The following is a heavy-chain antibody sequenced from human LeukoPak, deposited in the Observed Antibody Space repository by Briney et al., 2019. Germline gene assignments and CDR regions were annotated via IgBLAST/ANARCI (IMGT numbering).Heavy chain of an antibody. CDR1: GYXFSSYW. J-gene: IGHJ4*02. Sequence: GESLKISCNASGYXFSSYWISWVRQMPGKGLEWMGRIDPTDSYTDYSPSFQGHVTISVDKSITTAYLQWYSLKASDTAMYYCARHDYWGQGTLVTVSS. V-gene: IGHV5-10-1*01. CDR2: IDPTDSYT. CDR3: ARHDY.